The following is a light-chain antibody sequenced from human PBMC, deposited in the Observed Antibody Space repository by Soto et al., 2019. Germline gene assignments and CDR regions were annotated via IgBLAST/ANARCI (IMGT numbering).Light chain of an antibody. CDR3: QQYGSSPLT. CDR1: QSVSYTF. Sequence: EIVLTQSPGTLSLSPGERATLSCRASQSVSYTFLAWYQQEPGQAPRLLIHGAFTRATGIPDRFRGSGSGTDFTLTISTLEPEDFAVYYCQQYGSSPLTFGGGTKVEIK. V-gene: IGKV3-20*01. J-gene: IGKJ4*01. CDR2: GAF.